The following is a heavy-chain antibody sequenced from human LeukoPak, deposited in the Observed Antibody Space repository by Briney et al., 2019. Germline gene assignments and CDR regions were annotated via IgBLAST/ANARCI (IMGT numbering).Heavy chain of an antibody. J-gene: IGHJ4*02. V-gene: IGHV4-4*09. CDR2: IYTSGRT. CDR1: GFTFSSYA. CDR3: ARLHSSGCLDY. Sequence: GSLRLSCAASGFTFSSYAMSWVRQGPGKGLEWIGYIYTSGRTNYNPSLKSRVTISVDTSKNQFSLKLSSVTAADTAVYYCARLHSSGCLDYWGQGTLVTVSS. D-gene: IGHD6-19*01.